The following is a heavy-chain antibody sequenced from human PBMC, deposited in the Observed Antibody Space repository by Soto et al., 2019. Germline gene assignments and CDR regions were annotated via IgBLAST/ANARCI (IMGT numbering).Heavy chain of an antibody. CDR1: GYTFTSYA. V-gene: IGHV1-3*01. CDR3: ARILSYDFWSGYEERYFDY. J-gene: IGHJ4*02. CDR2: INAGNGNT. D-gene: IGHD3-3*01. Sequence: VASVKVSCKASGYTFTSYAMHWVRQAPGQRLEWMGWINAGNGNTKYSQKFQGRVTITRDTSASTAYMELSSLRSEDTAVYFCARILSYDFWSGYEERYFDYWGQGTLVTVSS.